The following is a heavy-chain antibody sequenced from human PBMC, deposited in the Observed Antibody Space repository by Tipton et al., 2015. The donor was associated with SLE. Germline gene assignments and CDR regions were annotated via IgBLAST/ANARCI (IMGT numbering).Heavy chain of an antibody. CDR3: ARFDYSNWDDY. D-gene: IGHD4-11*01. J-gene: IGHJ4*02. CDR1: GDSINSDGYF. CDR2: IYYSGST. Sequence: TLSLTCTVSGDSINSDGYFWTWIRQPPGKGLEWIGYIYYSGSTYYNPSLQSRLTMSVDTSRNQFSLKLTSVTAADTAVYFCARFDYSNWDDYWGQGTLVPVSS. V-gene: IGHV4-31*03.